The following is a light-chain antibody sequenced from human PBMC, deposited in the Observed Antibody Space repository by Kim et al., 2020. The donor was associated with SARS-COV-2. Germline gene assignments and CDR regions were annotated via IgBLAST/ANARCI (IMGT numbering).Light chain of an antibody. J-gene: IGLJ1*01. V-gene: IGLV3-1*01. CDR1: KLGDKY. Sequence: SYELTQSPSVSVSPGQTASITCSGDKLGDKYAYWYQQKPGQSPLLVIYQDTKRPSGIPERFSASNSGNTATLTISGTQAMDEADYYCQAWDSSTVCYVFGTGTKVTVL. CDR2: QDT. CDR3: QAWDSSTVCYV.